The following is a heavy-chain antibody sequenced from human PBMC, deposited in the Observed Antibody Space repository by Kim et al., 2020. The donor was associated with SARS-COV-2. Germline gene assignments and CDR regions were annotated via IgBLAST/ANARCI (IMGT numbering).Heavy chain of an antibody. CDR1: GGSISSSSYY. D-gene: IGHD3-22*01. Sequence: SETLSLTCTVSGGSISSSSYYWGWIRQTPGKGLEWIGSIYYSGSTYYTPSLKSRVTISVDTSQNQFSLKLSSVTAADTAVYYCVRVAITMIVVVIGPWGQGTLVTVSS. J-gene: IGHJ5*02. CDR2: IYYSGST. CDR3: VRVAITMIVVVIGP. V-gene: IGHV4-39*07.